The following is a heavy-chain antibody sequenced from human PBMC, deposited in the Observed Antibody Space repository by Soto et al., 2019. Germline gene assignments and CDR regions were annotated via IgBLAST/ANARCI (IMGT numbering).Heavy chain of an antibody. Sequence: QVQLIQSGAEVKKPGASVKVSCKASGYTFTTYDINWVRQAPGQGLEWMGWMNPNGGKTEDAQKFQGRVTMTRNTSLSTAYMEVRSLTSEDTAVYYCARDVGGYSYGLYYHYGMDVWGQGTTVIVSS. CDR2: MNPNGGKT. CDR1: GYTFTTYD. V-gene: IGHV1-8*01. J-gene: IGHJ6*02. D-gene: IGHD5-18*01. CDR3: ARDVGGYSYGLYYHYGMDV.